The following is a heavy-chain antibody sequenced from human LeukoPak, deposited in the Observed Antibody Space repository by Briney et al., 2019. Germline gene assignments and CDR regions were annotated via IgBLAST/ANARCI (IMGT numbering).Heavy chain of an antibody. Sequence: SETLSLTCAVYGGSFSGYYWSWIRQPPGQGLEWIGEINHSGSTNYNPSLKSRVTISVDTSKNQFSLKLSSVTAADTAVYYCARGGMVYVIPSYYYYGMDVWGQGTTVTVSS. V-gene: IGHV4-34*01. J-gene: IGHJ6*02. CDR3: ARGGMVYVIPSYYYYGMDV. CDR2: INHSGST. D-gene: IGHD2-8*01. CDR1: GGSFSGYY.